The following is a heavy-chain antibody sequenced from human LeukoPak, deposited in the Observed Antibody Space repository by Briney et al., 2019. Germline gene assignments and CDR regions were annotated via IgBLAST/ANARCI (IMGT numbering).Heavy chain of an antibody. J-gene: IGHJ4*02. CDR3: ARVGATTREPFDY. CDR2: ITWDGGTT. D-gene: IGHD1-26*01. CDR1: GFTFGDYE. Sequence: GGSLRLSCAASGFTFGDYEMHWVRQTPETGLEWVSLITWDGGTTSSADSVKGRFTISRDNSKNTLYLQMNSLRAEDTAVYYCARVGATTREPFDYWGQGTLVTVSS. V-gene: IGHV3-43D*04.